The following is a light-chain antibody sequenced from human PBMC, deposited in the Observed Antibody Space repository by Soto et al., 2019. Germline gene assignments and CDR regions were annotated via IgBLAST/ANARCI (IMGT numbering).Light chain of an antibody. Sequence: EIVLRQSAGTLSLSPGERATLSCRASQSVSSSYLAWYQQKPGQAPRLPIYGASSRATGIPDRFSGSGSGTDFTLTISRLEPEDFAVYYCQQYGSSRTFGQGTKVDIK. V-gene: IGKV3-20*01. CDR2: GAS. J-gene: IGKJ1*01. CDR3: QQYGSSRT. CDR1: QSVSSSY.